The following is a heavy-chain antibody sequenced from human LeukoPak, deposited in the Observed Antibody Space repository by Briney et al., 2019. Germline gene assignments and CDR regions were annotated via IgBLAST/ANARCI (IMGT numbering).Heavy chain of an antibody. V-gene: IGHV1-24*01. CDR2: FDPEDGET. CDR3: ARDEDPYDFWSGSNWFDP. D-gene: IGHD3-3*01. Sequence: GASVKVSCKVSGYTLTELSMHWVRQAPGKGLEWMGGFDPEDGETIYAQKFQGRVTMTTDTSTSTAYMELRSLRSDDTAVYYCARDEDPYDFWSGSNWFDPWGQGTLVTVSS. CDR1: GYTLTELS. J-gene: IGHJ5*02.